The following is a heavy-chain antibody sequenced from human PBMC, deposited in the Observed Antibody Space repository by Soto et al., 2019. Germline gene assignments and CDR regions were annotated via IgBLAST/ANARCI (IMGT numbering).Heavy chain of an antibody. Sequence: QGHLVQSGAEVKKPGTSVKVSCKASGYTFTRYGISWVRQAPGQGLEWMGWISGYNGDTNYAQNLQGRVTMTIDTSTSTAYTEPRSLSSDDTAVYYCAKNGQPPYYYYGLDVWGQGTTVTVSS. CDR1: GYTFTRYG. V-gene: IGHV1-18*01. CDR3: AKNGQPPYYYYGLDV. J-gene: IGHJ6*02. CDR2: ISGYNGDT. D-gene: IGHD2-8*01.